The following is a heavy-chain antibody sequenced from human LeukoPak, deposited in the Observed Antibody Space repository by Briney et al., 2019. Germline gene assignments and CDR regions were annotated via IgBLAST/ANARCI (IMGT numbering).Heavy chain of an antibody. CDR2: MNPDSGRT. J-gene: IGHJ6*02. Sequence: ASVKVSCKASGYTFSSDDINWVRQATGQGPEWMGWMNPDSGRTDYAPKFQGRVTITRDTSASTAYMELSSLRSEDTAVYYCARGVGYNYGLYYQYGMDVWGQGTTVTVSS. CDR1: GYTFSSDD. D-gene: IGHD5-18*01. V-gene: IGHV1-8*03. CDR3: ARGVGYNYGLYYQYGMDV.